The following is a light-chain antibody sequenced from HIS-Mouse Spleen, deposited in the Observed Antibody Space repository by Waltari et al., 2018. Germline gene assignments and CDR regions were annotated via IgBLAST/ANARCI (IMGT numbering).Light chain of an antibody. V-gene: IGKV3-15*01. J-gene: IGKJ1*01. CDR1: QSGSSN. Sequence: EIVMTQSPATLSVSPGERATLSCRASQSGSSNLAWYQQKPGQAPRPLIYGASTRATGIPARFSGSGSGTEFTLTISSMQSEDFAVYYCQQYNNWPWTFGQGTKVEIK. CDR2: GAS. CDR3: QQYNNWPWT.